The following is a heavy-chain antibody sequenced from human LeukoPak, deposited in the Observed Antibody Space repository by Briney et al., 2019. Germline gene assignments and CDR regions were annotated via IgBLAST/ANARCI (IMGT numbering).Heavy chain of an antibody. CDR3: AKDSAYCSSTSCQYYFDY. Sequence: GGSLRLSCAASGFTFRSYSMNWVRQAPGQGLEWVSSIGGSSTSIYHADSVKGRFTISRDNSKNTLYLQMNSLRAEDTAVYYCAKDSAYCSSTSCQYYFDYWGQGTLVTVSS. J-gene: IGHJ4*02. D-gene: IGHD2-2*01. V-gene: IGHV3-21*01. CDR2: IGGSSTSI. CDR1: GFTFRSYS.